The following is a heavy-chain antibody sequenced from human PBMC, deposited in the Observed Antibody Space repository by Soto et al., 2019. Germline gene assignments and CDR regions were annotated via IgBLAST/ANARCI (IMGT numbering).Heavy chain of an antibody. Sequence: QLQLQESGPGLVRPSETLSLTCTVSGGSISDNSHYWGWVRQPPGKGLEWIGSLCYVGSTNYSPSFTSRSTISVETAKNQCFLSLSSVTASDTALYYCANTAPGIILANKDSWGPGILVTVSS. D-gene: IGHD3-16*01. CDR2: LCYVGST. CDR3: ANTAPGIILANKDS. J-gene: IGHJ4*02. V-gene: IGHV4-39*01. CDR1: GGSISDNSHY.